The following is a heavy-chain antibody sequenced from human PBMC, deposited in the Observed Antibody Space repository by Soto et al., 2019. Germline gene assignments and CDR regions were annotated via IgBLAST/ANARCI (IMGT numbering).Heavy chain of an antibody. CDR3: ARDRHNNFFDP. CDR2: IYYSGST. CDR1: GATMSSGGYY. Sequence: SETLSLTCTVSGATMSSGGYYWTWIRQSPGKGLEWIGYIYYSGSTYYNPSLESRVAISLDTSRSQFSLTLHSVTAADTAIYYCARDRHNNFFDPWGQGTLVTVSS. V-gene: IGHV4-31*03. J-gene: IGHJ5*02. D-gene: IGHD6-6*01.